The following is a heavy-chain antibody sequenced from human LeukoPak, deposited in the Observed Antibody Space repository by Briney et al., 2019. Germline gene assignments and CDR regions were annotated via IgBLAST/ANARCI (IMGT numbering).Heavy chain of an antibody. CDR2: INPSGGST. D-gene: IGHD1-1*01. CDR3: ARELRDDYNWNDDGSKGSASTHYYYYMDV. CDR1: GYTFTSYY. V-gene: IGHV1-46*01. Sequence: ASVKVSCKASGYTFTSYYMHWVRQAPGQGLEWMGIINPSGGSTSYAQKFQGRVTMTRDMSTSTVYMELSSLRSEDAAVYYCARELRDDYNWNDDGSKGSASTHYYYYMDVWGKGTTVTVSS. J-gene: IGHJ6*03.